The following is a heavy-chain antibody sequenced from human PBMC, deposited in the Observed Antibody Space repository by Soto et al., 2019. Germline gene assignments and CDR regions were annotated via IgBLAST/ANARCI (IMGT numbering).Heavy chain of an antibody. J-gene: IGHJ6*03. V-gene: IGHV4-31*03. Sequence: QVQLQESGPGLVKPSQTLSLTCTVSGGSISGGPYYWTWIRQHPGSGLEWIGYIYYTGSTYYNPSLKSRVIMSVDTSNNQLSLKLSSVTAADTAVYCCARVSGIVVVPTAKDPHYYYMDVWGKGTTVTVSS. CDR3: ARVSGIVVVPTAKDPHYYYMDV. CDR2: IYYTGST. D-gene: IGHD2-2*01. CDR1: GGSISGGPYY.